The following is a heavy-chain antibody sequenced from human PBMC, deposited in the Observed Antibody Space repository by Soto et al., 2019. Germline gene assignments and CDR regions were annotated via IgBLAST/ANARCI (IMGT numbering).Heavy chain of an antibody. CDR3: AKDVRYCSSTSCYPYYYYYYGMDV. CDR2: ISYDGSNK. D-gene: IGHD2-2*01. V-gene: IGHV3-30*18. J-gene: IGHJ6*02. CDR1: GFTFSSYG. Sequence: GGSLRLSCAASGFTFSSYGMHWVRQAPGKGLEWVAVISYDGSNKYYADSVKGRFTISRDNSKNTLYLQMNSLRAEDTAVYYCAKDVRYCSSTSCYPYYYYYYGMDVWGQGTTVTVS.